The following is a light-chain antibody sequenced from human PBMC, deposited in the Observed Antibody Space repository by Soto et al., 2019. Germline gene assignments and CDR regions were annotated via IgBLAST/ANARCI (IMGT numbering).Light chain of an antibody. CDR1: QGISSY. CDR3: QLYYSYPVT. CDR2: AAS. Sequence: AIRMTQSPSSLSASTGVRVTITCRASQGISSYLAWYQQKPGKAPKLLIYAASTLQSGVPSRFSGSGSGTDFTLTISCLQSEDFATYYCQLYYSYPVTFGPGTKVDIK. V-gene: IGKV1-8*01. J-gene: IGKJ3*01.